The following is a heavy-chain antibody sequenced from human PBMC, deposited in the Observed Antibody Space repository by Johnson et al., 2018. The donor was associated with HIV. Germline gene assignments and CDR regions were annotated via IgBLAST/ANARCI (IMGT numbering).Heavy chain of an antibody. CDR1: GFTFSTNW. V-gene: IGHV3-74*02. CDR3: ARVARVVVYAEDAFDI. J-gene: IGHJ3*02. Sequence: VQLVESGGGLVKPGGSLRLSCVGSGFTFSTNWMHWVRQAPGKGLVWVSRINSDGSSTSYAESVTDRFTISRDNAKNSLYLQMNSLRAEDTAVYYCARVARVVVYAEDAFDIWGQGTMVTVSS. CDR2: INSDGSST. D-gene: IGHD2-8*02.